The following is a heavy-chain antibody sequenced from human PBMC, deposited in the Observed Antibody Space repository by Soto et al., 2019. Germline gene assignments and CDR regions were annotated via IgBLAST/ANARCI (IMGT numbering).Heavy chain of an antibody. CDR3: ARPYCSGGSCYYSGFDI. CDR2: IYPGDSDT. J-gene: IGHJ3*02. D-gene: IGHD2-15*01. Sequence: GESLKISCKGSGYSFTSHWIAWVRQMPGKGLEWMGVIYPGDSDTRYSPSSQGQVTISADKSITTAYLQWSSLKASDTAMYYCARPYCSGGSCYYSGFDIWGQGTMVTVSS. CDR1: GYSFTSHW. V-gene: IGHV5-51*01.